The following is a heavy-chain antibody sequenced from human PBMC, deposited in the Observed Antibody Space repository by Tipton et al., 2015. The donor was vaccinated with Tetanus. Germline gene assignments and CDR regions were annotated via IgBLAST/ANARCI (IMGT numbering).Heavy chain of an antibody. J-gene: IGHJ4*02. CDR1: GFIFSSYG. CDR2: SWYDGTDK. Sequence: SLRLSCAASGFIFSSYGIHWVRQAPGKGLEWVAVSWYDGTDKYYADSVKGRFTISRDNSKNPLYLQMNSLRAEDTAVYYCAREADCSGGSCFSGDFDNWGQGTHVTVSS. CDR3: AREADCSGGSCFSGDFDN. D-gene: IGHD2-15*01. V-gene: IGHV3-33*01.